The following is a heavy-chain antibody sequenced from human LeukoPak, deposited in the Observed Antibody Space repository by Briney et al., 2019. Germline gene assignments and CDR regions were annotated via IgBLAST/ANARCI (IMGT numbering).Heavy chain of an antibody. V-gene: IGHV4-59*01. D-gene: IGHD3-10*01. J-gene: IGHJ6*03. CDR1: GGSISSYY. CDR3: ARDRGTTDYYYYYMDV. Sequence: SETLSLTCTVSGGSISSYYWSWIRQPPGKGLGWIGYIYYSGSTNYNPSLKSRITISVDTSKNQFSLKLSSVTAADTAVYYCARDRGTTDYYYYYMDVWGKGTTVTVSS. CDR2: IYYSGST.